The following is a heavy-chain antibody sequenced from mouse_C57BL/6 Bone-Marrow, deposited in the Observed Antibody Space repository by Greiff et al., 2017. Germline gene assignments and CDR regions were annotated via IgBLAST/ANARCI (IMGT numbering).Heavy chain of an antibody. CDR2: IDPSDSET. D-gene: IGHD1-1*01. CDR1: GYTFTSYW. CDR3: ARKGYYGSSSWFAY. J-gene: IGHJ3*01. V-gene: IGHV1-52*01. Sequence: QVQLQQPGAELVRPGSSVKLSCKASGYTFTSYWMHWVKQRPIQGLEWIGNIDPSDSETHYNQKFKDKATLTVDKSSSTAYMQLRSLTSEDSAVYYCARKGYYGSSSWFAYWGQGTLVTVSA.